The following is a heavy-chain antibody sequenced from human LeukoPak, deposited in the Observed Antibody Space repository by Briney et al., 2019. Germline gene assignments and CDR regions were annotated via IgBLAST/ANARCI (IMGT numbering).Heavy chain of an antibody. J-gene: IGHJ4*02. CDR2: ISSSSSYI. D-gene: IGHD3-22*01. V-gene: IGHV3-21*01. CDR3: ARDPPSYYYDSSGSXXXDY. Sequence: GGSLRLSCAASGFTFSSYSMNWVRQAPGKGLEWVSSISSSSSYIYYADSVKGRFTISRDNAKNSLYLQMNSLRAEDTAVYYCARDPPSYYYDSSGSXXXDYWGQGTLVTVSS. CDR1: GFTFSSYS.